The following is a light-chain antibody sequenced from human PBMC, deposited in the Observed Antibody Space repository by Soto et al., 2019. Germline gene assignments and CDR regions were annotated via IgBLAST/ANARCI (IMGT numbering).Light chain of an antibody. V-gene: IGLV2-11*01. CDR3: CSYAGSYXWV. CDR1: SSDVGGYNY. Sequence: QSALTQPRSVSGSPGQSVTISCTGTSSDVGGYNYVSWYQQHPGKAPKLMIYDVSKRPSGVPDRFSGSKSGNTASLTISGXQAEDEADYYCCSYAGSYXWVFGTG. J-gene: IGLJ1*01. CDR2: DVS.